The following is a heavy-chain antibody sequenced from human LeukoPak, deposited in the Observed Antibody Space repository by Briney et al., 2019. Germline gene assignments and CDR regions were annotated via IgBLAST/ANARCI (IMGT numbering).Heavy chain of an antibody. V-gene: IGHV4-59*08. D-gene: IGHD3-22*01. J-gene: IGHJ4*02. CDR3: ARLAGDYYDSSGYFDY. CDR2: IYYSGST. Sequence: SETLSLTCTVSGGSISSYYWSWIRQPPGKGLEWIGYIYYSGSTNYNPSLKSRVTISVDTSKNQFSLKLSSVTAADTAVYYCARLAGDYYDSSGYFDYWGQGTLVTVSS. CDR1: GGSISSYY.